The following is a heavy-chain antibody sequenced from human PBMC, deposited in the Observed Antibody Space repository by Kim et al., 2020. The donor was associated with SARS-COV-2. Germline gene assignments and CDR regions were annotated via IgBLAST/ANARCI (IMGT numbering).Heavy chain of an antibody. J-gene: IGHJ5*02. D-gene: IGHD2-21*02. CDR3: ARRAEVVTAIRIPNWFDP. CDR1: GYTFTGYY. Sequence: ASVKVSCKASGYTFTGYYMHWVRQAPGQGLEWMGWINPNSGGTNYAQKFQGRVTMTRDTSISTAYMELSRLRSDDTAVYYCARRAEVVTAIRIPNWFDPWGQGTLVTVSS. CDR2: INPNSGGT. V-gene: IGHV1-2*02.